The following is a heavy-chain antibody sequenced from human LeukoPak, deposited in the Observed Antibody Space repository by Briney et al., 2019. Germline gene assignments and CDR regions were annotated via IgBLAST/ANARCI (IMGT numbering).Heavy chain of an antibody. CDR2: INTNSGNT. Sequence: SSVKVSCKASGGTFSSYAISWVRQAPGQGLEWMGYINTNSGNTGYSRKLQGRVAITRTTSITTAYMELRSLRYEDTAVYYCARRSGSGRHPFHIWGQGTLVTVSS. D-gene: IGHD3-10*01. CDR3: ARRSGSGRHPFHI. V-gene: IGHV1-8*03. J-gene: IGHJ3*02. CDR1: GGTFSSYA.